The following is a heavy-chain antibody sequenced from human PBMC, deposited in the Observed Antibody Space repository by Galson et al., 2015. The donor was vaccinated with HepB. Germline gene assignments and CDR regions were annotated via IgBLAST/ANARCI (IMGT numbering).Heavy chain of an antibody. J-gene: IGHJ3*02. CDR3: TTDSSGWLGAFDI. CDR1: GFTFSNAW. Sequence: SLRLSCAASGFTFSNAWMSWVRQAPGKGLEWVGRIKSKTDGGTTDYAAPVKGRFTISRDDSKNTLYLQMNSLKTEDTAVYYCTTDSSGWLGAFDIWGQGTMVTVSS. CDR2: IKSKTDGGTT. D-gene: IGHD6-19*01. V-gene: IGHV3-15*01.